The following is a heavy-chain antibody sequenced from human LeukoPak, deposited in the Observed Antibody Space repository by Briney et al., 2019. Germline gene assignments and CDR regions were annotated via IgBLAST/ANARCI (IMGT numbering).Heavy chain of an antibody. CDR2: IYYSGST. V-gene: IGHV4-39*01. D-gene: IGHD2-2*01. J-gene: IGHJ5*02. Sequence: SETLSLTCTVSGGSISGSSYYWGWIRQPPGKGLEWIGSIYYSGSTYYNPSLKSRVTISVDTSKNQFSLKLSSVTAADTAVYYCARGVVQLPADTQNWFDPWGQGTLVTVSS. CDR3: ARGVVQLPADTQNWFDP. CDR1: GGSISGSSYY.